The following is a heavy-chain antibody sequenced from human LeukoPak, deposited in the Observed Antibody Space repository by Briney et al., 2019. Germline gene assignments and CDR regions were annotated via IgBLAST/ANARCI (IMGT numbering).Heavy chain of an antibody. V-gene: IGHV4-59*08. CDR1: GGSISSYY. J-gene: IGHJ3*02. CDR3: ARRLGYSSSWYDAFDI. Sequence: SSETLSLTCTVSGGSISSYYWSWIRQPPGKGLEWIGYIYYSGSTNYNPSLKSRVTISVDTSKNQFSLKLSSVTAADTAVYYSARRLGYSSSWYDAFDIWGQGTMVTVSS. CDR2: IYYSGST. D-gene: IGHD6-13*01.